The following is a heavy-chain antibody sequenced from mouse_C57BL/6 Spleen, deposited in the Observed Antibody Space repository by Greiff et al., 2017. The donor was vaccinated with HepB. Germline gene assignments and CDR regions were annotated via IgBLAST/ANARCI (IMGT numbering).Heavy chain of an antibody. V-gene: IGHV5-9*01. D-gene: IGHD2-3*01. CDR1: GFTFSSYT. J-gene: IGHJ4*01. CDR2: ISGGGGNT. CDR3: ARRGWLLQAMDY. Sequence: EVQLVESGGGLVKPGGSLKLSCAASGFTFSSYTMSWVRQTPEKRLEWVATISGGGGNTYYPDSVKGRFTISRDNAKNTLYLQMSSLRSEDTALYYCARRGWLLQAMDYWGQGTSVTVSS.